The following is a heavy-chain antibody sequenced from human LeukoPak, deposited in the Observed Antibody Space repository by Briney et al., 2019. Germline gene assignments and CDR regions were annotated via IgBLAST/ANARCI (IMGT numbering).Heavy chain of an antibody. J-gene: IGHJ4*02. CDR1: GGSISSYY. D-gene: IGHD3-3*01. CDR3: ARLAIFGVVTPLYYFDY. V-gene: IGHV4-59*08. CDR2: IYYSGST. Sequence: SETLSLTCTVSGGSISSYYWSWIRQPPGKGLEWIGYIYYSGSTNYNPSLKSRVTISVDTSKNQFSLKLSSVTAADTAVYYCARLAIFGVVTPLYYFDYRGQGTLVTVSS.